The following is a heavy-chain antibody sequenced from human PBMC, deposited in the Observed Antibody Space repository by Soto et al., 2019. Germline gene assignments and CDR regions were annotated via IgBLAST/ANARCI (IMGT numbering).Heavy chain of an antibody. Sequence: GGSLRLSCAASGFTFSSYAMHWVRQAPGKGLEWVAVISYDGSNKYYADSVKGRFTISRDNSKNTLYLQMNSLRAEDTAVYYCAREGSYSSGWYSWVSATDPPRNWFDPWGQGTLVTVSS. V-gene: IGHV3-30-3*01. CDR3: AREGSYSSGWYSWVSATDPPRNWFDP. D-gene: IGHD6-19*01. J-gene: IGHJ5*02. CDR2: ISYDGSNK. CDR1: GFTFSSYA.